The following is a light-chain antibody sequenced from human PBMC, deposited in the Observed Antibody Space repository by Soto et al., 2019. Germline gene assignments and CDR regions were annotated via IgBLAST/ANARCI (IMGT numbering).Light chain of an antibody. CDR3: QQYGSSPRT. V-gene: IGKV1-39*01. J-gene: IGKJ1*01. CDR1: QSISSY. CDR2: AAS. Sequence: DIQMIQSPSSLSASVGDRVTITCRASQSISSYLNWYQQKPGKAPKLLIYAASSLQSGVPSRFSGSGSGTDFTLTISRPDPEDFAVYFCQQYGSSPRTFGQGTKVEI.